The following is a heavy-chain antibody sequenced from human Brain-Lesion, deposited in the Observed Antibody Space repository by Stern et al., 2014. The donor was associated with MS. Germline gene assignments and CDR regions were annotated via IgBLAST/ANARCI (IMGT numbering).Heavy chain of an antibody. V-gene: IGHV3-21*01. CDR2: LSVGTDYI. CDR3: ARVDCSGTNCFYYYYGMDV. D-gene: IGHD2-2*01. CDR1: GFTFNSYS. J-gene: IGHJ6*02. Sequence: EVQLVESGGGLVKPGGSLRLYCEASGFTFNSYSMNWVRQAPGKGLEWVSSLSVGTDYIYYADSVKGRFTISRDNAKNSLFLQMNTLRAEDTGVYYCARVDCSGTNCFYYYYGMDVWGQGTTVTVSS.